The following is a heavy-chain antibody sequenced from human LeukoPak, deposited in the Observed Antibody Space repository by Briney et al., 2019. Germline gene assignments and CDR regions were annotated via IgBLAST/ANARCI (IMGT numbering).Heavy chain of an antibody. J-gene: IGHJ6*02. V-gene: IGHV1-46*01. CDR2: INPSGGST. D-gene: IGHD2-2*01. CDR3: ARVAMIVVVPAVPYGMDV. CDR1: GYTFTSYY. Sequence: ASVKVSCKASGYTFTSYYMHWVRQAPGQGLEWMGIINPSGGSTSYAQKFQGRVTMTRDTSTSTVYMELSSLRSEDTGVYYCARVAMIVVVPAVPYGMDVWGQGTTVTVSS.